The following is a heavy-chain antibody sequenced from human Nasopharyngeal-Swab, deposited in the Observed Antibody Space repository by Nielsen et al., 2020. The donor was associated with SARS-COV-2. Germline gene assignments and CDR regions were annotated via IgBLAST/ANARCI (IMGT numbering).Heavy chain of an antibody. J-gene: IGHJ4*02. D-gene: IGHD1-26*01. CDR2: IDSGGRT. V-gene: IGHV3-53*01. Sequence: GGSLRLSCAASGFTVRTNFVTWVRRAPGKGLECVSVIDSGGRTFYADSVKGRFTISRDNSKNTLYLQMNSLSADDTAVYYCARPLSGTYIDYWGQGTLVTVSS. CDR3: ARPLSGTYIDY. CDR1: GFTVRTNF.